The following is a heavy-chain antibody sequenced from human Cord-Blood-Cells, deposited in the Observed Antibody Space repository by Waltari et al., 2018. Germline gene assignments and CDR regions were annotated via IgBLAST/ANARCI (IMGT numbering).Heavy chain of an antibody. CDR2: ISSRGSTI. D-gene: IGHD4-17*01. CDR3: ARDNYGAGKFDY. CDR1: GFTFSSYE. Sequence: EVQLVESGGGLVQPGGSLRLSCAASGFTFSSYEMNWVRQAPGKGLEWVSYISSRGSTIYHADSVKGRFTISRDNAKNSLYLQMNSLRAEDTAVYYCARDNYGAGKFDYWGQGTLVTVSS. V-gene: IGHV3-48*03. J-gene: IGHJ4*02.